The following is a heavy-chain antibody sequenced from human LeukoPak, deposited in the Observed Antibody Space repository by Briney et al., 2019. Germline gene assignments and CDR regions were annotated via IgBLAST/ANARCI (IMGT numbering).Heavy chain of an antibody. Sequence: ASVKVSCKASGYTFTNFGITWVRQAPGQGLEWMGWISAYNGKTNYAQKFRGRVTMTTDTSTSTAYMELRSLRSDDTAVYYCASSADTAPDYYYYMDVWGKGTTVTVSS. CDR1: GYTFTNFG. V-gene: IGHV1-18*01. D-gene: IGHD5-18*01. CDR2: ISAYNGKT. CDR3: ASSADTAPDYYYYMDV. J-gene: IGHJ6*03.